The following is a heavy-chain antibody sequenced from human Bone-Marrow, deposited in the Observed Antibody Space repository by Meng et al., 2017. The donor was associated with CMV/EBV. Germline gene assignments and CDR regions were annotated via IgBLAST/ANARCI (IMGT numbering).Heavy chain of an antibody. Sequence: SVKVSCKASGGTFSSYAISWVRQAPGQGLEWMGGIIPIFGTANYAQKFQGRVTITTDESTSTAYMELSSLRSEDTAVYYCARALLRGVVTPYYYYGMDGWGQGTTVTVSS. CDR2: IIPIFGTA. V-gene: IGHV1-69*05. CDR1: GGTFSSYA. D-gene: IGHD3-3*01. J-gene: IGHJ6*02. CDR3: ARALLRGVVTPYYYYGMDG.